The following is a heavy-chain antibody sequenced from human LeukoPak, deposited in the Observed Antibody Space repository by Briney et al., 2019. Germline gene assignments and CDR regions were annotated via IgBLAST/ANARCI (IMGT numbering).Heavy chain of an antibody. CDR3: ARVSYYGSGSYSHYYYGMDV. CDR2: IIPIFGTA. Sequence: ASVKVSCKASGGTFSSYAISWVRQAPGQGLEWMGGIIPIFGTANYAQKFQGRVTITADESTSTACMELSSLRSEDTAVYYCARVSYYGSGSYSHYYYGMDVWGQGTTVTVSS. D-gene: IGHD3-10*01. CDR1: GGTFSSYA. J-gene: IGHJ6*02. V-gene: IGHV1-69*13.